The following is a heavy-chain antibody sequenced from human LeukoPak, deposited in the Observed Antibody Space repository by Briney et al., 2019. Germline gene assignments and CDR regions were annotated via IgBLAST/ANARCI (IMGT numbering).Heavy chain of an antibody. Sequence: GASVKVSCKASGYTFTSYYMHWVRQAPGQGLEWMGIINPSGGSTSYAQKFQGRVTMTRDTSTSTVYMELSSLRSEDTAVYYCAITSSGVVIPSYDAFDIWGQGTTVTVSS. V-gene: IGHV1-46*01. CDR2: INPSGGST. CDR3: AITSSGVVIPSYDAFDI. CDR1: GYTFTSYY. D-gene: IGHD3-3*01. J-gene: IGHJ3*02.